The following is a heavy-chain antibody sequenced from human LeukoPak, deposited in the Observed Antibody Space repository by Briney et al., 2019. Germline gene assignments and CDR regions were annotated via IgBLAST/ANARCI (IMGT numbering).Heavy chain of an antibody. CDR3: ALPDQPIQLWNLAFDY. CDR1: GGSFSGYY. D-gene: IGHD5-18*01. V-gene: IGHV4-34*01. Sequence: SETLSLTCAVYGGSFSGYYWSWIRQPPGKGLEWIGEINHSGSTNYNPSLKSRVTISVDTSKNQFSLKLSSVTAADTAVYYCALPDQPIQLWNLAFDYWGQGTLVTVSS. J-gene: IGHJ4*02. CDR2: INHSGST.